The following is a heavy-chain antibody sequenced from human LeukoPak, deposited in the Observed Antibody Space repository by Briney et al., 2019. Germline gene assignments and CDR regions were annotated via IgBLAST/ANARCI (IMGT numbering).Heavy chain of an antibody. D-gene: IGHD3-16*01. CDR1: GFTYSDYG. V-gene: IGHV3-30*02. CDR2: ILNDGTWE. CDR3: VKGGSISHDWFDS. J-gene: IGHJ5*01. Sequence: PGGSLRLCCAASGFTYSDYGMHWVRQAPGRGLEWVAFILNDGTWEYYPDSVKGRLTISRDNSRNTLYLQMNSVRLEDTAIYYCVKGGSISHDWFDSWGHGTLVTVSS.